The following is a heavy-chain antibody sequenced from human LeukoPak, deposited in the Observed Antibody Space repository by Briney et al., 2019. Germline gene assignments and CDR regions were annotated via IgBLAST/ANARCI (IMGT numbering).Heavy chain of an antibody. CDR2: ISGSGDNT. J-gene: IGHJ4*02. CDR1: GFTFSGYA. D-gene: IGHD3-22*01. CDR3: AKGSYYDSSGSFYFDY. Sequence: GGSLRLSCAASGFTFSGYAMSWVRQAPGKGLEWVSGISGSGDNTYYADSVKGRFTISRDNSKNTLYVQVNSLGTEDTAAYYCAKGSYYDSSGSFYFDYWGQGTLVTVSS. V-gene: IGHV3-23*01.